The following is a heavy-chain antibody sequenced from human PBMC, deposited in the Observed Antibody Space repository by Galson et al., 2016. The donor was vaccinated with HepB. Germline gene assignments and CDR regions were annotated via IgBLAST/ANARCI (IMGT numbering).Heavy chain of an antibody. D-gene: IGHD5-12*01. Sequence: CAISGDSVSNTSAAWNWIRQSPSRGLEWLGRTYFRSRWYDDYAVSVNGRITINVDMSNNRFSLQLLSLTPEDTGVYYCARARDIESGGGLDYWGQGTLVTVSS. CDR1: GDSVSNTSAA. V-gene: IGHV6-1*01. CDR3: ARARDIESGGGLDY. J-gene: IGHJ4*02. CDR2: TYFRSRWYD.